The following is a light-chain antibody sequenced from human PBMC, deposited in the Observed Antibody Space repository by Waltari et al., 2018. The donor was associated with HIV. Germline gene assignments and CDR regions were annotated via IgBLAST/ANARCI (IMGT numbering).Light chain of an antibody. Sequence: DIQMTQSPSPLSAYEGDTVTITCRASQSIGVWLAGYQQKPGKAPKFLISKASSLESGVPSRFSGSGAATEFTLTISSLQPDDFATYFCQEYTTYLGTFGQGTKVEIK. J-gene: IGKJ1*01. CDR3: QEYTTYLGT. CDR1: QSIGVW. V-gene: IGKV1-5*03. CDR2: KAS.